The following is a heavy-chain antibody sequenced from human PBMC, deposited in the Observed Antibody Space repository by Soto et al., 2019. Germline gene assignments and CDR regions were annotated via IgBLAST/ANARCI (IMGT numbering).Heavy chain of an antibody. D-gene: IGHD3-22*01. Sequence: QVQLVQSGGGVVQPGRSLRLSCAASGLTFRGYAMHWVRQAPGKGLEWLAVISFDGSNKYYADSVKGRFVISRDNSKNTLYLQMNSLRPEDTAVFYCAPGNFYYSPGFPNWFDPWGQGTLVTVSS. CDR2: ISFDGSNK. CDR3: APGNFYYSPGFPNWFDP. CDR1: GLTFRGYA. J-gene: IGHJ5*02. V-gene: IGHV3-30*09.